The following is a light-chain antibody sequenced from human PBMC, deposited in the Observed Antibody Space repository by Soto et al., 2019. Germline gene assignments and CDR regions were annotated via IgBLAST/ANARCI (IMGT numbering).Light chain of an antibody. V-gene: IGKV3-20*01. CDR1: QSVSSSL. Sequence: EIVLTQSPGTLSLSPGEGATLSCRASQSVSSSLLAWFQQKPGQAPRLLIHDVSSRATGIPDRFSGSGSGTDFTLSISRLEPEDFAVYYCHQYSSSPLTFGQGTKLEIK. J-gene: IGKJ2*01. CDR3: HQYSSSPLT. CDR2: DVS.